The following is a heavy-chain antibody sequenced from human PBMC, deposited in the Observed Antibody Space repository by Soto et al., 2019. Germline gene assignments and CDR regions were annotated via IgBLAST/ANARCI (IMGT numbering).Heavy chain of an antibody. Sequence: LRLSCAASGFTFSNYAMSWVRQAPGKGLGWVSTITDTGGDTKYADSVRGRFTMSRDNSKKTLYLQMNSLRVEDSALYYCARGSTESYQGSRIFDFWGRGTLVTVSS. CDR3: ARGSTESYQGSRIFDF. J-gene: IGHJ4*02. D-gene: IGHD3-10*01. V-gene: IGHV3-23*01. CDR1: GFTFSNYA. CDR2: ITDTGGDT.